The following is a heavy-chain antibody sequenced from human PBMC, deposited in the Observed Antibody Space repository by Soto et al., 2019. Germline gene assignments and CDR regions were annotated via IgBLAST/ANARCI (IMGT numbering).Heavy chain of an antibody. CDR2: ISWNSGSI. CDR1: GFTFDDYA. Sequence: GGSLRLSCVASGFTFDDYAMHWVRQAPGKGLEWVSGISWNSGSIGYADSVKGRFTISRDNAKNSLYLQMNSLRAEDTALYYCAKAERGYCSSTSCPKLYYYYYYGMDVWGQGTTVTVSS. V-gene: IGHV3-9*01. J-gene: IGHJ6*02. CDR3: AKAERGYCSSTSCPKLYYYYYYGMDV. D-gene: IGHD2-2*01.